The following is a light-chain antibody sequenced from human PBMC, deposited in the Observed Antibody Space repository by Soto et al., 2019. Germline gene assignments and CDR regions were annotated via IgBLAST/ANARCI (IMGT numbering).Light chain of an antibody. CDR2: LTS. CDR1: QALNTR. CDR3: QQYSNWPPIT. V-gene: IGKV3-11*01. J-gene: IGKJ5*01. Sequence: EIVLTQSPATLSAFPGDRVTLSCRASQALNTRLAWYQHKPGQAPRLLIYLTSNRAAGVPSRFSAWGSETDFTLTISDVQPEDFAVYYCQQYSNWPPITFGQGTRLEIK.